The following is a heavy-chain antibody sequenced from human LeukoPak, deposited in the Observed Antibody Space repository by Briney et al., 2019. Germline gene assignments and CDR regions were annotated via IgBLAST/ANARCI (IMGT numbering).Heavy chain of an antibody. J-gene: IGHJ3*02. Sequence: GASVKVSWKASGGTLSSFGISWVRQAPGQGLEWMGGIIPISGTANYAQKFYGRVTITTDESTNTAYMEVSSLRSEDTAVYYCARDLALYCSTTSCYKDDAFDIWGQGTMVTVSS. CDR1: GGTLSSFG. V-gene: IGHV1-69*05. CDR2: IIPISGTA. CDR3: ARDLALYCSTTSCYKDDAFDI. D-gene: IGHD2-2*01.